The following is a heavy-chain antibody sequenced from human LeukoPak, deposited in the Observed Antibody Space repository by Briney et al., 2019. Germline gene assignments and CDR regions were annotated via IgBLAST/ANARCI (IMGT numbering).Heavy chain of an antibody. CDR2: TSGSGGST. CDR3: ARGRGGRTGLSYCDY. V-gene: IGHV3-23*01. CDR1: GFTFSSYA. Sequence: GGSLRLSCAASGFTFSSYALSWVRQAPGKGLEWVSGTSGSGGSTYSADSVKGRFTISRDTSKNTLYLQMSSLRAEDTAVYYCARGRGGRTGLSYCDYWGQGTLVTVSS. J-gene: IGHJ4*02. D-gene: IGHD1-1*01.